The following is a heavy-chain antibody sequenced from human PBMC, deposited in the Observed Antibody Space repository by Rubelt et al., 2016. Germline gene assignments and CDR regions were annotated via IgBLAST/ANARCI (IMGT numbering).Heavy chain of an antibody. D-gene: IGHD3-10*01. CDR3: ARHWFYYGSGSYYDPGVWFDP. V-gene: IGHV4-34*01. CDR2: INHSGST. J-gene: IGHJ5*02. Sequence: QVQLQQWGAGLLKPSETLSLTCAVYGGSFSGYYWSWIRQPPGKGLEWIGEINHSGSTNYNPSLKSRVTISVDTSKNQFSLKLSSVTAADTAVYFCARHWFYYGSGSYYDPGVWFDPWGQGTLVTVSS. CDR1: GGSFSGYY.